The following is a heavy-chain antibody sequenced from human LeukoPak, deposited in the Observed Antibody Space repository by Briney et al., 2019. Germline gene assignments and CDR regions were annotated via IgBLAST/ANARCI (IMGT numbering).Heavy chain of an antibody. CDR1: GLAFSAYK. D-gene: IGHD2-15*01. V-gene: IGHV3-74*01. Sequence: GGSMRLSCAASGLAFSAYKMHWVRQAPRKGLVWVSRISTDGYTTDYADFVQGRFTAPRDNTKNTWSLEMNGLRAEDTAVYYCARELTGQLLLPLRAYYYYGMDVWGQGTTVTVSS. CDR3: ARELTGQLLLPLRAYYYYGMDV. J-gene: IGHJ6*02. CDR2: ISTDGYTT.